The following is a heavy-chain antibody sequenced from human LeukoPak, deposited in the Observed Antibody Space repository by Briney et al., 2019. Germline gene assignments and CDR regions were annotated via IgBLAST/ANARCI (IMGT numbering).Heavy chain of an antibody. CDR2: INHSGST. CDR1: GGSFSGYY. V-gene: IGHV4-34*01. J-gene: IGHJ4*02. CDR3: ARGHRSGWSY. Sequence: SETLSLTCAVYGGSFSGYYWSWIRQPPGKGLEWIGEINHSGSTNYNPSLKSRVTISVDTSKNQFSLKLSSVTAADTAVYYCARGHRSGWSYWGQGTLVTVSS. D-gene: IGHD3-22*01.